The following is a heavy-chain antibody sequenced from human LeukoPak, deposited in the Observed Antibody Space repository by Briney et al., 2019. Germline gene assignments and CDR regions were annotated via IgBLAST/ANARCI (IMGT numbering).Heavy chain of an antibody. CDR1: GGSISSGDYY. J-gene: IGHJ3*02. CDR2: IYYSGST. Sequence: SQTLSLTCTVSGGSISSGDYYWGWIRQPPGKGLEWIGYIYYSGSTYYNPSLKSRVTISVDTSKNQFSLKLSSVTAADTAVYYCARTSDAASEAFDIWGQGTMVTVSS. V-gene: IGHV4-30-4*01. CDR3: ARTSDAASEAFDI.